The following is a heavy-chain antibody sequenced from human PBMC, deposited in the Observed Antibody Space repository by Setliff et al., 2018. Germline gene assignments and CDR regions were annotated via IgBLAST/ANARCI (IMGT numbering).Heavy chain of an antibody. CDR1: GGSISSSSYY. CDR2: IYYRGST. Sequence: PSETLSLTCTVSGGSISSSSYYWGWIRQPPGKGLEWIASIYYRGSTSYNSSLKSRVSISVDTSKNQFSLNLNSVTAADTAVYYCATLTGDRGVDYWGQGRLVTVS. D-gene: IGHD7-27*01. CDR3: ATLTGDRGVDY. J-gene: IGHJ4*02. V-gene: IGHV4-39*01.